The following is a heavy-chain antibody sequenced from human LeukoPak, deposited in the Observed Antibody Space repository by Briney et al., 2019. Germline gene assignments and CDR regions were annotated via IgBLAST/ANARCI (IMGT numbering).Heavy chain of an antibody. D-gene: IGHD5-18*01. Sequence: GESLKISCKGSGYSFTSFWIAWVRQMPGKGLEWMGIIYPGDSDTRYSPSFQGQVTISADKSISTAYLQWSSLKASDTAMYYCARMDTAMGDYYYYMDVWGKGTTVTISS. J-gene: IGHJ6*03. CDR2: IYPGDSDT. CDR3: ARMDTAMGDYYYYMDV. CDR1: GYSFTSFW. V-gene: IGHV5-51*01.